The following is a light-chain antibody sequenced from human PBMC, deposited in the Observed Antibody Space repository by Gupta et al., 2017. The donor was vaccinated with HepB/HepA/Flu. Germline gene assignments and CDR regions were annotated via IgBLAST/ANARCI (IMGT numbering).Light chain of an antibody. J-gene: IGLJ3*02. V-gene: IGLV2-11*01. Sequence: QSALTQPRSVSGSPGQSVTISCTGTSSDVGGYNYVSWYQQHPGKAPKLMIYDVSKRPSGVPDRFSGSKSGNTASLTISGLQAEDEADDYCCSYAGSYNWVFGGGTKLTVL. CDR1: SSDVGGYNY. CDR3: CSYAGSYNWV. CDR2: DVS.